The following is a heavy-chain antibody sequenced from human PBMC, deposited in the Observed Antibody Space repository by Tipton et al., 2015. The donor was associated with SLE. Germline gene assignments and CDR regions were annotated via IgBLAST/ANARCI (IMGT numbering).Heavy chain of an antibody. CDR2: IYNSGSI. Sequence: TLSLTCTVSGGSVSSGSHYWSWIRQPPGEGLEWIGYIYNSGSISYHPSLKSRVTISVDTSKKQFSLKLTSVTAADTAVYYCARDKGGTYWGVLDIWGQGTMVTVSS. V-gene: IGHV4-61*01. CDR3: ARDKGGTYWGVLDI. D-gene: IGHD1-26*01. J-gene: IGHJ3*02. CDR1: GGSVSSGSHY.